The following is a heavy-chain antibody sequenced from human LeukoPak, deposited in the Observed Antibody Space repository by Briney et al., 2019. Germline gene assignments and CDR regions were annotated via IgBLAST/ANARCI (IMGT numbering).Heavy chain of an antibody. J-gene: IGHJ4*02. CDR3: ARQDRPRQHCGSGSYYPY. D-gene: IGHD3-10*01. Sequence: VASVKVSCKASGYTFTSYGISWVRQAPGQGLEWMGWINPNSGGTNYAQKFQGRVTMTRDTSISTAYMELSRLRSDDTAVYYCARQDRPRQHCGSGSYYPYWGQGTLVTVSS. V-gene: IGHV1-2*02. CDR2: INPNSGGT. CDR1: GYTFTSYG.